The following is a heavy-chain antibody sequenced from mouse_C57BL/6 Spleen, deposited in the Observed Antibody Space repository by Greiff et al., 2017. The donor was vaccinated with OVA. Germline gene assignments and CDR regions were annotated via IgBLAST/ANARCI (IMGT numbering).Heavy chain of an antibody. J-gene: IGHJ4*01. CDR2: IYPGDGDT. D-gene: IGHD1-3*01. Sequence: VKLVESGAELVKPGASVKISCKASGYAFSSYWMNWVKQRPGKGLEWIGQIYPGDGDTNYNGKFKGKATLTADKSSSTAYMQLSSLTSEDSAVYFCARLISYYAMDYWGQGTSVTVSS. CDR1: GYAFSSYW. V-gene: IGHV1-80*01. CDR3: ARLISYYAMDY.